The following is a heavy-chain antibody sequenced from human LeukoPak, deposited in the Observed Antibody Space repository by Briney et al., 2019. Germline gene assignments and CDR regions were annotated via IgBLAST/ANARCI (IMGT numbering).Heavy chain of an antibody. CDR2: INHSGST. D-gene: IGHD3-3*01. Sequence: PSETLSLTCAVYGGSFSGYYWSWIRQPPGKGLEWIGEINHSGSTNYNPSLKSRVTISVDTSKNQFSLKLSSVTAADTAVYYCARGRIHYDFWSGYDLDYWGQGTLVTVSS. J-gene: IGHJ4*02. CDR3: ARGRIHYDFWSGYDLDY. CDR1: GGSFSGYY. V-gene: IGHV4-34*01.